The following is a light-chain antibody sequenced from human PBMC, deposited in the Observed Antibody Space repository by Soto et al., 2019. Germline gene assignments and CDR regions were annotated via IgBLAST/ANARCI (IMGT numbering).Light chain of an antibody. CDR3: QQYNSYPYS. CDR1: QTIFSW. V-gene: IGKV1-5*03. Sequence: IQMTQSPSTLSASVGDRVGITCRASQTIFSWLAWYQQKPGKAPNLLIYKASSLESGVPSRYSGSGSGTEFTLTISGLQPDDFAAYYCQQYNSYPYSFGQGTKLEIK. CDR2: KAS. J-gene: IGKJ2*03.